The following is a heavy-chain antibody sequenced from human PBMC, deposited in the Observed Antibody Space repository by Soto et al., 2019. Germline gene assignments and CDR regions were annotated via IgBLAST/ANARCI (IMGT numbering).Heavy chain of an antibody. V-gene: IGHV3-11*01. Sequence: QAQLVESGGDLVKPGGSLRLTCVGSGFSFSDSHMTWIRQAPGKRLEWLTHISASGSDAGYADSARGRFTISRDNAKSSLHLLLTSLRVEDTAVYFCARGRDVWNVWGQGTLVSVSS. CDR3: ARGRDVWNV. CDR2: ISASGSDA. J-gene: IGHJ4*02. CDR1: GFSFSDSH. D-gene: IGHD1-1*01.